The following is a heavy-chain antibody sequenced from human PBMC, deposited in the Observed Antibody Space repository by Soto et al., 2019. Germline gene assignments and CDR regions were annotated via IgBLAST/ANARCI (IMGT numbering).Heavy chain of an antibody. Sequence: QLQLQESGPGLVKPSETLSLTCTVSGGSISSRTYYSAWIRQPPGKGLEWIGSISYSGSTSHNLSLKSRPAISVDTSKNQFSLKLSSVTAADTAVYYCARQSYSFGPSNFDYWGQGTLVTVSS. CDR2: ISYSGST. CDR3: ARQSYSFGPSNFDY. CDR1: GGSISSRTYY. D-gene: IGHD5-18*01. V-gene: IGHV4-39*01. J-gene: IGHJ4*02.